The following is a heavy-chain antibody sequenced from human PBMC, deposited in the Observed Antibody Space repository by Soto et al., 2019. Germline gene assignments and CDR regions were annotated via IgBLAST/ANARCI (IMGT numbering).Heavy chain of an antibody. CDR2: ISWNSGTK. Sequence: GGSLRLSCAASGFTFDDYAMHWVRQAPGKGLEWVSGISWNSGTKGYAESVKGRFTISRDNAKNSLYLQMSGLRAEDTAFYYCVKDVIGYCSAGNCFPDSYFDYWGQGALVTVSS. CDR3: VKDVIGYCSAGNCFPDSYFDY. CDR1: GFTFDDYA. D-gene: IGHD2-15*01. J-gene: IGHJ4*02. V-gene: IGHV3-9*01.